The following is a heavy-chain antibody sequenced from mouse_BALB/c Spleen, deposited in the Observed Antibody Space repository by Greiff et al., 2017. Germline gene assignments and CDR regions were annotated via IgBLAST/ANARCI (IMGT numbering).Heavy chain of an antibody. CDR2: IYPYNGGT. Sequence: VQLKQSGPELVKPGASVKISCKASGYTFTDYNLHWVKQSHGKSLEWIGYIYPYNGGTGYNQKFKSKATLTVDNSSSTAYMELRSLTSEDSAVYYCARSYYYGSTSFAYWGQGTLVTVSA. CDR1: GYTFTDYN. J-gene: IGHJ3*01. D-gene: IGHD1-1*01. V-gene: IGHV1S29*02. CDR3: ARSYYYGSTSFAY.